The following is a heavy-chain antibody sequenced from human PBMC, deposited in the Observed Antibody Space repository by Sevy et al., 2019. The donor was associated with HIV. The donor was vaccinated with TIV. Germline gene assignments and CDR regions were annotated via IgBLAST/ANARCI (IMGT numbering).Heavy chain of an antibody. CDR2: IWFDESKE. J-gene: IGHJ4*02. CDR1: GFTFSAYG. V-gene: IGHV3-33*01. D-gene: IGHD1-20*01. CDR3: ARDSTPGITLFDY. Sequence: GGSLRLSCAASGFTFSAYGMHWIRQAPGKGLEWVAVIWFDESKEYYGDSVKGRFSIFRDNSKNTLYLQMNSLRAEDTALYYCARDSTPGITLFDYWGQGSLVTVSS.